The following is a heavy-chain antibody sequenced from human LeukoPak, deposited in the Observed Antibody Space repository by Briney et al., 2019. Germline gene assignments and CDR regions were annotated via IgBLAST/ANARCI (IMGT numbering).Heavy chain of an antibody. CDR3: ARRTSSGYFAY. V-gene: IGHV4-34*01. CDR2: INHSGST. D-gene: IGHD3-22*01. Sequence: SETLSLTCAVYGGSFSGYYWSWIRQPPGKGLEWIGEINHSGSTNYNPSLKSRVTISVDTSRNQFSLKLSSVTAADTAVYYCARRTSSGYFAYWGQGTLVTVSS. CDR1: GGSFSGYY. J-gene: IGHJ4*02.